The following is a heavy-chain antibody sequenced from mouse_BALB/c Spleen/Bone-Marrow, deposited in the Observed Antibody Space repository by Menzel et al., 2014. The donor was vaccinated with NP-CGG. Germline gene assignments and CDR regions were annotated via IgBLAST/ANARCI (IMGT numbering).Heavy chain of an antibody. Sequence: EVKLMESGAELVKPGASVKLSCTASGFNIKDTYMHWVKQRPEQGLEWIGRIDPANGNTKYDPEFQGKATITADTSSNTAYLRLSSLTSEDTAVYYCASYYRYDRRFAYWGQGTLVTVSA. CDR2: IDPANGNT. J-gene: IGHJ3*01. D-gene: IGHD2-14*01. V-gene: IGHV14-3*02. CDR1: GFNIKDTY. CDR3: ASYYRYDRRFAY.